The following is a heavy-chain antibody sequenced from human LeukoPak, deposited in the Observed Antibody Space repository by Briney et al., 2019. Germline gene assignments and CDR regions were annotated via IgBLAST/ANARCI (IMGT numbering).Heavy chain of an antibody. Sequence: SQTLSLTCTVSIDSISSGDYYWTWIRQPPGKGLEWIGYIYYSGSTYYNPSIRSRVTISVDTSTTQFSLRLTSVTAADTAVYYCARGLRGRSGYYFDSWGQGTLVTVSS. J-gene: IGHJ4*02. CDR2: IYYSGST. CDR1: IDSISSGDYY. V-gene: IGHV4-30-4*01. CDR3: ARGLRGRSGYYFDS.